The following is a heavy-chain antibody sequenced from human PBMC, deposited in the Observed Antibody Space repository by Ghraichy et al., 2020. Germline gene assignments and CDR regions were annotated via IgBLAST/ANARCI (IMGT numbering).Heavy chain of an antibody. Sequence: GGSLRLSCAASGFSFSAYGMNWVRQTPGKGLEWVSYISGGSSSIYYADSVKGRFTVSRDNAKNSVFLQMNSLRDEDTAVYFCARARGPTVAVMWFDPWGQGSLVTVSS. D-gene: IGHD4-23*01. CDR2: ISGGSSSI. J-gene: IGHJ5*02. CDR1: GFSFSAYG. CDR3: ARARGPTVAVMWFDP. V-gene: IGHV3-48*02.